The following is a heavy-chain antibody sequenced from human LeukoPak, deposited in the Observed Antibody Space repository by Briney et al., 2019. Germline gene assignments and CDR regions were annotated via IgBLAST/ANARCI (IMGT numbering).Heavy chain of an antibody. CDR3: ARGVPAATLDY. CDR2: IYYSGST. J-gene: IGHJ4*02. V-gene: IGHV4-30-4*08. CDR1: GGSISSGDHY. D-gene: IGHD2-15*01. Sequence: PSETLSLTCTVSGGSISSGDHYWSWIRQPPGKGLEYIGYIYYSGSTYYNPSLKSRVTISVDTSKNQFSLKLSSVTAADTAVYYCARGVPAATLDYRGQGTLVTVSS.